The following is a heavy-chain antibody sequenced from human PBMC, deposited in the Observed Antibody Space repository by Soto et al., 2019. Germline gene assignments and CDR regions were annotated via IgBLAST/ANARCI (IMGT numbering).Heavy chain of an antibody. V-gene: IGHV1-46*01. Sequence: ASVKVSCKASGYTFTSYYMHWVRQAPGQGLEWMGVINPSGGSTSYAQKFQGRVTMTRDTSTSTVYMELSSLRSEDTAVYYCARDGPSSYSSGWYYFDYWGQGTLVTVSS. D-gene: IGHD6-19*01. J-gene: IGHJ4*02. CDR3: ARDGPSSYSSGWYYFDY. CDR2: INPSGGST. CDR1: GYTFTSYY.